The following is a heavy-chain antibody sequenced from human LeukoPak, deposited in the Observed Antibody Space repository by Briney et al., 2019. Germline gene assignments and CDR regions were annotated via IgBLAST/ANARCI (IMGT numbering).Heavy chain of an antibody. J-gene: IGHJ4*02. CDR3: AREVLTHGRSDY. V-gene: IGHV1-18*01. D-gene: IGHD3-9*01. CDR1: GYTFTSYG. Sequence: ASVKVSCKASGYTFTSYGISWVRQAPGQGLEWMGWISAYNGNTNYAQKLRGRVTMTTDTSTSTAYMELRSLRSDDTAVYYCAREVLTHGRSDYWGQGTLVTVSS. CDR2: ISAYNGNT.